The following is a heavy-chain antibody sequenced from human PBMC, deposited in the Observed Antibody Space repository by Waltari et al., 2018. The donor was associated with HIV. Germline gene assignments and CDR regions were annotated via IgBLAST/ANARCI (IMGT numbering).Heavy chain of an antibody. CDR1: GFIFNKFG. CDR3: ARDWTITATTRVDF. D-gene: IGHD1-20*01. J-gene: IGHJ4*03. CDR2: IWYDGGNE. Sequence: QVQLAESGGGVVQPGRSLRLSCVASGFIFNKFGMHWVRQKPGKGREWVAAIWYDGGNEYYADSVKGRFTISRDNSKNTLYLQMNSLRAEDTAVYYCARDWTITATTRVDFWDPGTLVTVSS. V-gene: IGHV3-33*01.